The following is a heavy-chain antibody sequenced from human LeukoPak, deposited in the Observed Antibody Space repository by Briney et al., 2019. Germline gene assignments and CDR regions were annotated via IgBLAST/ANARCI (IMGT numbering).Heavy chain of an antibody. J-gene: IGHJ3*02. CDR1: GFIFSDYS. CDR3: ARGQVTTVTGLAAFDI. D-gene: IGHD4-17*01. Sequence: GGSLRLSCAASGFIFSDYSMNWVRQAPGKGLEWLSYISSRSSTIWYADSVKGRFTISRDNAKNSLYLQIHSLRAEDTAVYYCARGQVTTVTGLAAFDIWGQGTMVTVSS. CDR2: ISSRSSTI. V-gene: IGHV3-48*01.